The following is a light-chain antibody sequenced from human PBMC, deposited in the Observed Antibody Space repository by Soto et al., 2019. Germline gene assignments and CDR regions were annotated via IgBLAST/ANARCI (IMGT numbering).Light chain of an antibody. J-gene: IGKJ2*01. V-gene: IGKV1-39*01. Sequence: DIQLTQSPSSLSASVGDTVTITCWAGQTVKNYLNWYQLKPGKVPKLLIYAASSLQNGVPARFVGGASGTDFTLTIITLQPEDFATYYCQQSYSDRQTFGQGTKLEI. CDR3: QQSYSDRQT. CDR2: AAS. CDR1: QTVKNY.